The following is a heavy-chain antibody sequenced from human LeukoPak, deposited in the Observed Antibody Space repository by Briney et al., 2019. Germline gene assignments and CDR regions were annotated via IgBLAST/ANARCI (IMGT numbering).Heavy chain of an antibody. CDR1: GYSFTSYW. J-gene: IGHJ4*02. V-gene: IGHV5-51*01. CDR2: IYPGDSDT. D-gene: IGHD3-10*01. CDR3: ARHRGGSGSYYNVFVY. Sequence: GESLKISCKGSGYSFTSYWIGWVRQMPGKGLEWMGIIYPGDSDTRYSPSFQGQVAISADKSISTAYLQWSSLKASDTAMYYCARHRGGSGSYYNVFVYWGQGTLVTVSS.